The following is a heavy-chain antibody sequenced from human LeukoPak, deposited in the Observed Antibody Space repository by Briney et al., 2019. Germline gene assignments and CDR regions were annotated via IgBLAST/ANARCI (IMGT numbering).Heavy chain of an antibody. CDR2: INAGNGNT. D-gene: IGHD6-13*01. CDR1: GYTFTSYA. V-gene: IGHV1-3*01. J-gene: IGHJ6*02. CDR3: ARILIAAEPYGMDV. Sequence: ASVKVSCRASGYTFTSYAMHWVRQAPGQRLEWMGWINAGNGNTKYSQKFQGRVTITRDTSASTAYMELSSLRSEDTAVYCCARILIAAEPYGMDVWGQGTTVTVSS.